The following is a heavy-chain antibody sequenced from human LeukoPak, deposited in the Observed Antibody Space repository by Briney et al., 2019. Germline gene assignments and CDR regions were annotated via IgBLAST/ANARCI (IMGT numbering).Heavy chain of an antibody. D-gene: IGHD5-18*01. CDR3: TRHRLGYSYGESWAFDI. V-gene: IGHV3-73*01. CDR1: GFTFSGSA. CDR2: IRSKANSYAT. J-gene: IGHJ3*02. Sequence: GGSLRLSCAASGFTFSGSAMHWVRQASGKGLEWVGRIRSKANSYATAYAASVKGRFTISRDDSKNTAYLQMNSLKTEDTAVYYCTRHRLGYSYGESWAFDIWGQGTMVTVSS.